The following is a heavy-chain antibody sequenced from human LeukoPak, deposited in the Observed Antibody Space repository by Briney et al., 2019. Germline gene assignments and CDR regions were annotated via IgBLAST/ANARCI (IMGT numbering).Heavy chain of an antibody. D-gene: IGHD3-3*01. Sequence: ASVKVSCRTSGFTFTGYYVHWIRQAPGQGLEWTGRINPNSGETIYTERFQGRVTMTRDTSISTAYMELSSLRSDDTAVYYCARDLVGGIWSAGFWGQGSLVTVSS. CDR2: INPNSGET. J-gene: IGHJ4*02. V-gene: IGHV1-2*06. CDR3: ARDLVGGIWSAGF. CDR1: GFTFTGYY.